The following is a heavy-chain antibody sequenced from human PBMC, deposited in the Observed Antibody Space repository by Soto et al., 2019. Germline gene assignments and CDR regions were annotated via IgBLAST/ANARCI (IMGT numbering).Heavy chain of an antibody. V-gene: IGHV3-53*01. CDR3: VRPLPSGRNYGMDV. CDR1: GLGVXXNY. Sequence: PGGSLRLSCTAYGLGVXXNYMSWVRQAPGMGLEWVSVIYNDGTTYYADSVKGRFTLSRDTSKNTLSLQMDSLRAEDTAGDYCVRPLPSGRNYGMDVWGQGTTVTVSS. J-gene: IGHJ6*02. CDR2: IYNDGTT. D-gene: IGHD3-10*01.